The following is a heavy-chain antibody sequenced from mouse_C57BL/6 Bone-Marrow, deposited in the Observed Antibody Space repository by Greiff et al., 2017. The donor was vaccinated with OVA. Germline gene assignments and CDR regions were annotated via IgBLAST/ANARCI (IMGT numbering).Heavy chain of an antibody. CDR2: ISDGGSYT. J-gene: IGHJ1*03. D-gene: IGHD1-1*01. V-gene: IGHV5-4*01. CDR3: ARERDYGSSRWYFDV. CDR1: GFTFSSYA. Sequence: EVQLVESGGGLVKPGGSLKLSCAASGFTFSSYAMSWVRQTPEKRLEWVATISDGGSYTYYPDHVKGRFTISRDNAKNNLYLQMSHLKSEDTAMYYCARERDYGSSRWYFDVWGTGTTVTVSS.